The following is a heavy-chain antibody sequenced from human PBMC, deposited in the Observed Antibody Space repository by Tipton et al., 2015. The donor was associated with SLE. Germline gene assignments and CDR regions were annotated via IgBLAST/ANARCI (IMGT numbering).Heavy chain of an antibody. CDR3: ARGRVMV. CDR1: GGSFSGYY. D-gene: IGHD2-8*01. V-gene: IGHV4-34*01. J-gene: IGHJ4*02. Sequence: TLSLTCAVYGGSFSGYYWSWIRQPPGKGLEWIGEIHHSGRTNYNPSLKSRVTISVDTSKNQFSLKLSSVTAADTAVYYCARGRVMVWGQGTLVTVSS. CDR2: IHHSGRT.